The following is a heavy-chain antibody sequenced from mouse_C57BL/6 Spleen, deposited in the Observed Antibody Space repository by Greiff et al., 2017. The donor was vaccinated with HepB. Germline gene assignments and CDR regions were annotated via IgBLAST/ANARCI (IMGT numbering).Heavy chain of an antibody. J-gene: IGHJ3*01. Sequence: QVQLQQPGAELVKPGASVKLSCKASGYTFTSYWMHWVKQRPGQGLEWIGMIHPNSGSTNYNEKFKSKATLTVDKSSSTAYMQLSSLTSEDSAVYYCTRQGTWLGNSAWFAYWGQGTLVTVSA. D-gene: IGHD2-1*01. CDR1: GYTFTSYW. V-gene: IGHV1-64*01. CDR2: IHPNSGST. CDR3: TRQGTWLGNSAWFAY.